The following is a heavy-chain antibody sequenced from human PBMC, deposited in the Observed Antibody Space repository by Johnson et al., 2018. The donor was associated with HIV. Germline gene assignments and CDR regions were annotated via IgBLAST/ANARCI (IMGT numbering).Heavy chain of an antibody. CDR2: ISGSGGST. D-gene: IGHD4-23*01. CDR1: GFTFSSYA. J-gene: IGHJ3*02. Sequence: VQLVESGGGLVQPGGSLRLSCAAFGFTFSSYAMSWVRQAPGKGLEWVSAISGSGGSTYYADSVKGRFTISRDNSKNTLYLQMNSLRAEDTAVYYCAKDRATVVPLRRDAFDIWGQGTMVTVSS. CDR3: AKDRATVVPLRRDAFDI. V-gene: IGHV3-23*04.